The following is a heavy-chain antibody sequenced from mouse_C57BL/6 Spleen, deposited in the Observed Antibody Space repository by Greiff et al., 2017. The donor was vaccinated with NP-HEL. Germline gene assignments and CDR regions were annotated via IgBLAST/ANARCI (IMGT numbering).Heavy chain of an antibody. Sequence: EVQLQQSGPELVKPGASVKISCKASGYSFTGYYMNWVKQSPEKSLEWIGEINPSTGGTTYNQKFKAKATLTVDKSSSTAYMQLKSLTSEDSAVYYCARRRDWDHWYFDVWGTGTTVTVSS. CDR3: ARRRDWDHWYFDV. V-gene: IGHV1-42*01. CDR1: GYSFTGYY. J-gene: IGHJ1*03. D-gene: IGHD4-1*01. CDR2: INPSTGGT.